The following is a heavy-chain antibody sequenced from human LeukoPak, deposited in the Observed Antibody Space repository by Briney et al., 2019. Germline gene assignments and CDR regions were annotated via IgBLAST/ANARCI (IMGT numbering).Heavy chain of an antibody. CDR2: INTNTGNP. Sequence: ASVKVSCKASGYTFTSYDINWVRQAPGQGLEWMGWINTNTGNPTYAQGFTGRFVFSLDTSVSTAYLQISSLKAEDTAVYYCARGLAGTDFDYWGPGTLVTVSS. CDR1: GYTFTSYD. J-gene: IGHJ4*02. V-gene: IGHV7-4-1*02. D-gene: IGHD6-19*01. CDR3: ARGLAGTDFDY.